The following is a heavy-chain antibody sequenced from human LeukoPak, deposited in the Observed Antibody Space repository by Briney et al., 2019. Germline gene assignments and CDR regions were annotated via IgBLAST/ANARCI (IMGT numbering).Heavy chain of an antibody. CDR1: GFTFSSYW. CDR3: ARVAGGMWEPTDY. D-gene: IGHD1-26*01. J-gene: IGHJ4*02. CDR2: ISSSSSTI. Sequence: GGSLRLSCAASGFTFSSYWMHWVRQAPGKGLEWVSYISSSSSTIYYADSVKGRFTISRDNAKNSLYLQMNSLRAEDTAVYYCARVAGGMWEPTDYWGQGTLVTVSS. V-gene: IGHV3-48*04.